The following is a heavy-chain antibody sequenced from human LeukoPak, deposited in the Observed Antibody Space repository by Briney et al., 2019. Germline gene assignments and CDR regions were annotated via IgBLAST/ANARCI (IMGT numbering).Heavy chain of an antibody. Sequence: ASVKVSCKASGYTFSGYYIHWVRQAPGRGLEWVGWINARNGDTNYAQKFQGRVILTRDTSITTSYMEVISPTSDDTAVYYCARASLASAGTRFWGQGTLVIVSS. V-gene: IGHV1-2*02. D-gene: IGHD6-13*01. J-gene: IGHJ1*01. CDR3: ARASLASAGTRF. CDR2: INARNGDT. CDR1: GYTFSGYY.